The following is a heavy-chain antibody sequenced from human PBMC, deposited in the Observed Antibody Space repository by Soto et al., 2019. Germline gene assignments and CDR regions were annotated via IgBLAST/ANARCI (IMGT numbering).Heavy chain of an antibody. J-gene: IGHJ3*02. CDR3: AKDRRPIAVAGAIDT. Sequence: EMQLVESGGGLVQPGRSLRLSCEGSGFSFEEYAMHWVRHSPGKGLEWVSGITWNSGTIAYADTVKGRFTLSRDHSKNSLHLQMNNLRPEDTALYYCAKDRRPIAVAGAIDTWGQGTMVVASS. V-gene: IGHV3-9*01. D-gene: IGHD6-19*01. CDR2: ITWNSGTI. CDR1: GFSFEEYA.